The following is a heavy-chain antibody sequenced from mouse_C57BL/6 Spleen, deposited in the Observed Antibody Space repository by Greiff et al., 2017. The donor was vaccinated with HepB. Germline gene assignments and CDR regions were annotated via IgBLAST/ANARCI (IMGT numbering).Heavy chain of an antibody. CDR2: ISDGGSYT. D-gene: IGHD2-4*01. CDR1: GFTFSSYA. Sequence: EVKLMESGGGLVKPGGSLKLSCAASGFTFSSYAMSWVRQTPEKRLEWVATISDGGSYTYYPDNVKGRFTISRDNAKNNLYLQMRHLKSEDTAMYYCAREGGNDYVGGFDVWGTGTTVTVSS. J-gene: IGHJ1*03. V-gene: IGHV5-4*01. CDR3: AREGGNDYVGGFDV.